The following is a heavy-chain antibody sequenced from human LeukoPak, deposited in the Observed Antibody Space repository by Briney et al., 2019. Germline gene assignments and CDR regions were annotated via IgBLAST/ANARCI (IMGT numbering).Heavy chain of an antibody. D-gene: IGHD5-12*01. CDR2: INPDGTTT. J-gene: IGHJ4*02. Sequence: GGFLRLSCAASGFTFSTYWMHWVRQAPGEGLVWVSRINPDGTTTSYADSVKGRFTISRDNAKNSLYLQMNSLRAEDTAVYYCARTNGYSGYVSYDYWGQGTLVTVSS. CDR3: ARTNGYSGYVSYDY. CDR1: GFTFSTYW. V-gene: IGHV3-74*01.